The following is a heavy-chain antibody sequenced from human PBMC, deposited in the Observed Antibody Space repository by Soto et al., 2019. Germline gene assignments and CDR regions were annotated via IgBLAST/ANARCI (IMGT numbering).Heavy chain of an antibody. CDR3: AKVASCCYTRDLGGDY. V-gene: IGHV3-30*18. D-gene: IGHD2-2*02. CDR2: ISYDGSNK. Sequence: PGGSLRLSCAASGFTFSSYGMHWVRQAPGKGLEWVAVISYDGSNKYYADSVKGRFTISRDNSKNTLYLQMNSLRAEDTAVYYCAKVASCCYTRDLGGDYWGQGTLVTVSS. J-gene: IGHJ4*02. CDR1: GFTFSSYG.